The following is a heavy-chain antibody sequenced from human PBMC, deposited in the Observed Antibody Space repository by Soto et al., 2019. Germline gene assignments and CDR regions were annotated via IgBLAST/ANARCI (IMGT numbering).Heavy chain of an antibody. D-gene: IGHD2-15*01. Sequence: GGSLRLSCAASGFTFSSYGMHWVRQAPGKGLEWVAVISYDGSNKYYADSVKGRFTISRDNSKNTLYLQMNSLRAEDKSVYYCAKDSCSGGSCYLLDYWGQGTLVTVSS. V-gene: IGHV3-30*18. CDR1: GFTFSSYG. J-gene: IGHJ4*02. CDR2: ISYDGSNK. CDR3: AKDSCSGGSCYLLDY.